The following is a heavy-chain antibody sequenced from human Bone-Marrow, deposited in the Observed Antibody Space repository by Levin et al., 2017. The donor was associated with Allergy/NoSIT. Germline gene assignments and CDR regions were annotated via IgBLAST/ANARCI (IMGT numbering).Heavy chain of an antibody. CDR3: TRDLRRGTVRDIVVVPAAPGVEGDVNYFDY. J-gene: IGHJ4*02. CDR2: IRSKAYGGTT. Sequence: AGGSLRLSCTASGFTFGDYAMSWFRQAPGKGLEWVGFIRSKAYGGTTEYAASVKGRFTISRDDSKSIAYLQMNSLKTEDTAVYYCTRDLRRGTVRDIVVVPAAPGVEGDVNYFDYWGQGTLVTVSS. D-gene: IGHD2-2*01. V-gene: IGHV3-49*03. CDR1: GFTFGDYA.